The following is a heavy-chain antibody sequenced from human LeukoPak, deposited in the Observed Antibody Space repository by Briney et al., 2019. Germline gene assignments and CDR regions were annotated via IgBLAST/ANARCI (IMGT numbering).Heavy chain of an antibody. J-gene: IGHJ4*02. V-gene: IGHV3-21*06. CDR1: GFTFSSYE. CDR3: ARAGCSGGSCYSKDFDY. Sequence: PGGSLRLSCAASGFTFSSYEMNWVRQAPGKGLEWVSFISTSSSYIYYADSVKGRFTISRDNAKNSLYLQMNSLRAEDTAVYYCARAGCSGGSCYSKDFDYWGQGTLVTVSS. D-gene: IGHD2-15*01. CDR2: ISTSSSYI.